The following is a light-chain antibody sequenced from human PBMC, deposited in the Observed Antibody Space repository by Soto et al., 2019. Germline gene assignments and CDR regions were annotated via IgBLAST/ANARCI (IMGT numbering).Light chain of an antibody. V-gene: IGKV1-5*03. CDR1: QSISSW. Sequence: DIQMTQSPSTLSASVGDRVTITCRASQSISSWLAWYQQKPGKAPKLLTYKASSLESGVPSRFSGSGSGTEFTLTLSSLQPDDFATYYYQQYNSYSTFGQGTKVEIK. CDR3: QQYNSYST. J-gene: IGKJ1*01. CDR2: KAS.